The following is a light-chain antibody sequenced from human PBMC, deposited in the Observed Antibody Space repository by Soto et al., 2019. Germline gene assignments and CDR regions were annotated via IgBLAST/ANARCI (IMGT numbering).Light chain of an antibody. CDR1: QSVISN. CDR2: GAS. CDR3: QQHGTSPIT. V-gene: IGKV3-20*01. Sequence: EIVMTQSPATLSVSPGERATLFCRASQSVISNLAWYQQKPGQAPRLLIYGASARATGIPDRFSGSGSGTDFTLTISRLEPDDFAVYYCQQHGTSPITFGQGTRLEIK. J-gene: IGKJ5*01.